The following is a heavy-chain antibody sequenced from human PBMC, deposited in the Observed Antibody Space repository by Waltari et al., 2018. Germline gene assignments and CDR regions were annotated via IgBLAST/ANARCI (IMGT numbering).Heavy chain of an antibody. V-gene: IGHV1-8*03. CDR3: ARVPGRRAVAGARDDY. CDR2: MNPNSGNT. J-gene: IGHJ4*02. CDR1: GYTFTSYD. D-gene: IGHD6-19*01. Sequence: QVQLVQSGAEVKKPGASVKVSCKASGYTFTSYDINWVRQATGQGLEWMGWMNPNSGNTGYAQKFHGRVTITRNTSISTAYMELSSLRSEDTAVYYCARVPGRRAVAGARDDYWGQGTLVTVSS.